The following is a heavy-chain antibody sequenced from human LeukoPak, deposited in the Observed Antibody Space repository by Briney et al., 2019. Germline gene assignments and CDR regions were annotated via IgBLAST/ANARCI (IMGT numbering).Heavy chain of an antibody. D-gene: IGHD2-8*01. CDR2: MNPNSGNT. Sequence: ASEKVSCKAPGYTFTGYYMHWVRQAPGQGLEWMGWMNPNSGNTGYAQKFQGRVTMTRNTSISTAYMELSSLRSEDTAVYYCARGGGIGVAFDYWGQGTLVTVSS. CDR3: ARGGGIGVAFDY. CDR1: GYTFTGYY. V-gene: IGHV1-8*02. J-gene: IGHJ4*02.